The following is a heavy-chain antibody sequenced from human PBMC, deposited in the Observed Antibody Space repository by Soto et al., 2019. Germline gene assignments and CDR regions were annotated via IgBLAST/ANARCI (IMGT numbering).Heavy chain of an antibody. J-gene: IGHJ5*02. Sequence: GGSLRLSCVAAGFTFSSAAMNWVRQAPGKGLEWVSIISDTGTRTHYADSVKGRFTISRDNSKNTLYLDMNSLRAEDTAVYYCAKSLDIICKNWCYPWFQGNLVSVSS. CDR1: GFTFSSAA. CDR2: ISDTGTRT. V-gene: IGHV3-23*01. CDR3: AKSLDIICKNWCYP. D-gene: IGHD3-9*01.